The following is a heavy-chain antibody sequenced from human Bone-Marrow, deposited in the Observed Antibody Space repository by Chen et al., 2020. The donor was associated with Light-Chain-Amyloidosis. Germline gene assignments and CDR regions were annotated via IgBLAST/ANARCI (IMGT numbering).Heavy chain of an antibody. V-gene: IGHV3-23*01. J-gene: IGHJ4*02. CDR1: GFTFSSYA. D-gene: IGHD3-10*01. CDR3: AKARGSSDFDY. CDR2: IIGSGGST. Sequence: EVQLLESGGGFVQPGGSLRLSCAASGFTFSSYAMNWVRQAPGKGLEWGSAIIGSGGSTYYADSVKGRFTISRDYSKNTLYLQMNSLRAEDTAVYYCAKARGSSDFDYWGQGTLVTVSS.